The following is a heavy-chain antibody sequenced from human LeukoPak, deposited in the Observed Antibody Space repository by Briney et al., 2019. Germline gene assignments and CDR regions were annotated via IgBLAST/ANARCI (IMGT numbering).Heavy chain of an antibody. CDR3: ARMTSGAFDM. V-gene: IGHV4-34*01. CDR2: INHSGST. J-gene: IGHJ3*02. Sequence: SETLSLTCAVYTGSFDGYYWSWIRQPPGKGLEWIGEINHSGSTNYNPSLKSRVTMSVDTSKNQFSLKLSSVTAADPAVYYCARMTSGAFDMWGQGTMVTVSS. CDR1: TGSFDGYY.